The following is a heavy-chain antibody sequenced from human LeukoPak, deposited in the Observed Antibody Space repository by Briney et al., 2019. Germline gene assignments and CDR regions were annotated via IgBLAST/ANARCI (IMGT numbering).Heavy chain of an antibody. D-gene: IGHD2-15*01. CDR1: GDSVSSNSAT. J-gene: IGHJ6*03. V-gene: IGHV6-1*01. Sequence: SQTLSLTCAISGDSVSSNSATWTWVRQSPSRGLEWLGRTYYRSKWSSDYEPSVQRRITINADTSNNQFSLQLDSVTPEDTAVYYCARGLVVVAATRGTSSYYYYMDVWGKGTTVTVSS. CDR2: TYYRSKWSS. CDR3: ARGLVVVAATRGTSSYYYYMDV.